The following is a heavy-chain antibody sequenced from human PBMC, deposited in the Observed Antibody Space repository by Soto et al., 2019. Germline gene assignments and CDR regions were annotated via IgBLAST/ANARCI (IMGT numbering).Heavy chain of an antibody. CDR2: IIPIFGTA. J-gene: IGHJ6*02. V-gene: IGHV1-69*13. CDR3: ARDLVTMVRGVIIKDYYYGMDV. CDR1: GGTFSSYA. Sequence: SVKISCKASGGTFSSYAISWVRQAPGQGLEWMGGIIPIFGTANYAQKFQGRVTITADESTSTAYMELSSLRSEDTAVYYCARDLVTMVRGVIIKDYYYGMDVWGQGATVTVSS. D-gene: IGHD3-10*01.